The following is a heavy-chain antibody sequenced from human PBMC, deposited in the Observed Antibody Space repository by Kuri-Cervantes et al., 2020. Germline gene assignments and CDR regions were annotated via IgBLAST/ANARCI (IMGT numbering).Heavy chain of an antibody. Sequence: GGSLRLSCAASGFTFSSYSMNWVRQAPGKGLEWVSSISSSSSYIYYADSVKGRFTISRDNAKNSLYLQMNSLRAEDTAVYYCARDQGYSGYKYYYYMDVWGKGTTVTVSS. D-gene: IGHD5-12*01. V-gene: IGHV3-21*04. CDR3: ARDQGYSGYKYYYYMDV. CDR1: GFTFSSYS. CDR2: ISSSSSYI. J-gene: IGHJ6*03.